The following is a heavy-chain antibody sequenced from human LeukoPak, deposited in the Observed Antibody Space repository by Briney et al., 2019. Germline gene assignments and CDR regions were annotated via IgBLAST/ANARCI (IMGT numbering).Heavy chain of an antibody. CDR2: IIPIFGTA. Sequence: SVTVSFTASGGTFSSYAISWVRQAPGQGLEWMGGIIPIFGTANYAQKFQGRVTITADESTSTAYMELSSLRSEDTAVYCCARPDYGDYGMDVWGQGTTVTVSS. D-gene: IGHD4-17*01. CDR3: ARPDYGDYGMDV. V-gene: IGHV1-69*13. J-gene: IGHJ6*02. CDR1: GGTFSSYA.